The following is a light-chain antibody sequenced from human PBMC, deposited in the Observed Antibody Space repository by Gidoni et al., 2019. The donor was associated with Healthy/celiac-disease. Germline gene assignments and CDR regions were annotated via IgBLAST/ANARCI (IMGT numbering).Light chain of an antibody. CDR3: QQYYSPLT. Sequence: DIVMTQSPDSLAVSLGERATINCKSSQSVLYSSNNKNYLAWYQQKPGQPPKLLIYWASTRESGVPDRFSGSGSGTDFTLTISSLQAEDVAVYYCQQYYSPLTFGGXTKVEIK. CDR2: WAS. CDR1: QSVLYSSNNKNY. J-gene: IGKJ4*01. V-gene: IGKV4-1*01.